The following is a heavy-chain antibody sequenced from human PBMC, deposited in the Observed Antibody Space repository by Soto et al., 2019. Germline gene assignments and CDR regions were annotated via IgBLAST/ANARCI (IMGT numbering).Heavy chain of an antibody. CDR1: GGSISSYY. CDR3: ARAGPQYSCSWFYFDY. D-gene: IGHD6-13*01. CDR2: IYYSGST. Sequence: PSETLSLTCTVCGGSISSYYWSWIRQPPGKGLEWIGYIYYSGSTNYNPSLKSRDTISEETSKNQLSLKLSSVTAADTAVYYCARAGPQYSCSWFYFDYWGQGTLVTVSS. V-gene: IGHV4-59*01. J-gene: IGHJ4*02.